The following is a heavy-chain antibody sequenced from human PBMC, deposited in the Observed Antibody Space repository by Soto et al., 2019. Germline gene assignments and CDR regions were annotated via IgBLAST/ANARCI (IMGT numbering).Heavy chain of an antibody. V-gene: IGHV1-46*01. CDR3: ARRYYSGSGSPVALDY. Sequence: GPSVKVSCKASGYTFINYYIHWVRQAPGQGLEWMGIINPSDVSTNYAQKFQGRVTMTRDTSTSTVFMELSSLASDDTAVYYCARRYYSGSGSPVALDYWGQGTLVTVSS. CDR2: INPSDVST. J-gene: IGHJ4*02. CDR1: GYTFINYY. D-gene: IGHD3-10*01.